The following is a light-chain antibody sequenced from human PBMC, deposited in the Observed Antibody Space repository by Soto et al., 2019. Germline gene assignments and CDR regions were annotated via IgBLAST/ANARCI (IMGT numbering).Light chain of an antibody. V-gene: IGKV3-15*01. Sequence: EIVMTQSPATLSVSPGERATLSCRASQSVSSNLAWYQQKPGQAPRLLIYGASTRATGIPARFSGSGSGTEFTLTISSLQSEDFAVYYCQQAWTFGQGTKAEIK. CDR3: QQAWT. CDR2: GAS. J-gene: IGKJ1*01. CDR1: QSVSSN.